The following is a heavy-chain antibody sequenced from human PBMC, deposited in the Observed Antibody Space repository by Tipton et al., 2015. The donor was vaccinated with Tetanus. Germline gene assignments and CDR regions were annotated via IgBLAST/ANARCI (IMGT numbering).Heavy chain of an antibody. CDR1: GASISSSRRFD. CDR2: ISYSGST. CDR3: AKSDRVTRTSWYFHD. J-gene: IGHJ4*02. V-gene: IGHV4-39*01. Sequence: GLVKPSETLSLTCTVSGASISSSRRFDCGWIRQPPGKGLEWIGTISYSGSTSYSPSLKSRVTMSVNTSRNQFSLNLTSVTAADTAVYYCAKSDRVTRTSWYFHDWGQGTLVTVSS. D-gene: IGHD2-2*01.